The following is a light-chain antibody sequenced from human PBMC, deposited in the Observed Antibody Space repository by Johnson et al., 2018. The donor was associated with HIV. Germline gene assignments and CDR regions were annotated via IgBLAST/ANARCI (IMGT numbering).Light chain of an antibody. V-gene: IGLV1-51*01. CDR2: DNN. CDR3: GTWDSSLSARYV. J-gene: IGLJ1*01. CDR1: SSNIGNNY. Sequence: QAVLTQPPSMSAAPGQKVTISCSGSSSNIGNNYVSWYQQLPGTAPKLLIYDNNKRPSGIPDRFSGSKSGTSATLVITGLQPGDEAEYYCGTWDSSLSARYVFGTGTKVTVL.